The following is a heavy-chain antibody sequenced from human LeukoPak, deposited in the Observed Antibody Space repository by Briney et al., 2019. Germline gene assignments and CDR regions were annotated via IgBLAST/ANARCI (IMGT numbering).Heavy chain of an antibody. CDR3: ARDLGY. J-gene: IGHJ4*02. CDR2: ISSSSSYT. D-gene: IGHD3-16*01. Sequence: GGSLRLSCAASGFTFSDNYMSWIRQAPGKGLEWVSYISSSSSYTNYADSVKGRFTISRDNAKNSLYLQMNSLRAEDTAVYYCARDLGYWGQGTLVTVSS. V-gene: IGHV3-11*06. CDR1: GFTFSDNY.